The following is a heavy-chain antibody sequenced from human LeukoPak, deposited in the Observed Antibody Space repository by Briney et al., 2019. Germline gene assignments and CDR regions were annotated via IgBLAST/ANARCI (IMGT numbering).Heavy chain of an antibody. CDR3: ATDFYDST. D-gene: IGHD3-22*01. J-gene: IGHJ5*02. V-gene: IGHV3-15*07. Sequence: GGSLRLSCAASGFTFSNAWMNWVRQAPGKELEWVGRIRSNSDGGTIDYAAPVKGRFTLSRDDSKTTLYLQMNSLQTEDTAVYYCATDFYDSTWGQGTLVTVSS. CDR1: GFTFSNAW. CDR2: IRSNSDGGTI.